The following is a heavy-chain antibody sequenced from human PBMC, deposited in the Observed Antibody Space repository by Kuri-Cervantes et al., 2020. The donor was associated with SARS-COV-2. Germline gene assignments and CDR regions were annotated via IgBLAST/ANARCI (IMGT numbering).Heavy chain of an antibody. CDR3: ARALGDY. CDR1: GFPVSSNY. CDR2: ISSGSST. J-gene: IGHJ4*02. Sequence: GESLKTSCAASGFPVSSNYMSWVREAPGKGLEWGSVISSGSSTYYAHSVKGRFTISSDNSKNTLYFQMSSLRAEDTAVYYCARALGDYWGQGTLVTVSS. V-gene: IGHV3-53*01.